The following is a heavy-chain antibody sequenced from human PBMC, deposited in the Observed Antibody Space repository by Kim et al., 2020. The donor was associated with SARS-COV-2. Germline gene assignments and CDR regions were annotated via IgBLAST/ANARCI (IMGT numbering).Heavy chain of an antibody. Sequence: GGSLRLSCAASGFTFSTYGMHWVRQAPGKGLEWVAVISYDGSNKYYEDSVKGRLITSSDNSKNTPHLQMNSLRAADTAVHYCARSAGGANYYGIDVWGQG. CDR3: ARSAGGANYYGIDV. CDR1: GFTFSTYG. V-gene: IGHV3-33*05. J-gene: IGHJ6*02. D-gene: IGHD6-13*01. CDR2: ISYDGSNK.